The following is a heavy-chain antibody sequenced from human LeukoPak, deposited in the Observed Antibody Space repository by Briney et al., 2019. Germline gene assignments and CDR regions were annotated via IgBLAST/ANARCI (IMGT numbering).Heavy chain of an antibody. Sequence: GGSLRLSCAVSGFTFSSYWMHWVRQAPGKGPVWVSHINGDGSVTGYADSVKGRFTISRDNARNTLYVQMNSLRAEDTAVYYCAKGGRGSGYYYLPDYWGQGTLVTVSS. CDR2: INGDGSVT. V-gene: IGHV3-74*01. CDR3: AKGGRGSGYYYLPDY. CDR1: GFTFSSYW. D-gene: IGHD3-22*01. J-gene: IGHJ4*02.